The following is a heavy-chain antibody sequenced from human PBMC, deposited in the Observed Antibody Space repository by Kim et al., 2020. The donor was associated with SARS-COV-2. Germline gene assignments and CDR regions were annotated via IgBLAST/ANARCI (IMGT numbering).Heavy chain of an antibody. CDR1: GGTFSSYA. CDR3: ARSGNDGYNYPYFDY. CDR2: IIPIFGTA. D-gene: IGHD5-12*01. J-gene: IGHJ4*02. V-gene: IGHV1-69*13. Sequence: SVKVSCKASGGTFSSYAISWVRQAPGQGLEWMGGIIPIFGTANYAQKFQGRVTITADESTSTAYMELSSLRSEDTAVYYCARSGNDGYNYPYFDYWGQGTLVTVSS.